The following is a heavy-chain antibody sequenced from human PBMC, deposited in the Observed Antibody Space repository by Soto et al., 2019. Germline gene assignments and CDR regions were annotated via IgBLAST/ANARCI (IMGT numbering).Heavy chain of an antibody. V-gene: IGHV4-59*01. CDR2: IYYSGST. Sequence: KTSETLSLTCTVSGDSISSYYWSWIRQPPGKGLERIGYIYYSGSTNYNPSLKSRVTISVDTSKNQFSLKLSSVTAADTAVYYCARGRSVLAGYSYGYEVWFDPWGQGTLVTVSS. CDR1: GDSISSYY. D-gene: IGHD5-18*01. CDR3: ARGRSVLAGYSYGYEVWFDP. J-gene: IGHJ5*02.